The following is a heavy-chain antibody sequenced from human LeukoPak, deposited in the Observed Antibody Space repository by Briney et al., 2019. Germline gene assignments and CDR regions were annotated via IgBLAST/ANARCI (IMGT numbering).Heavy chain of an antibody. J-gene: IGHJ5*02. CDR1: GFSFSSYA. CDR3: ARGGVAAAGFDP. CDR2: ISYDGSNK. Sequence: GGSLRLSCAASGFSFSSYAMFWVRQAPGKGLERVAVISYDGSNKYYADSVKGRFTISRDNSKNTLNLQMNSLRAEDTAVYYCARGGVAAAGFDPWGQGTLVTVSS. V-gene: IGHV3-30-3*01. D-gene: IGHD6-13*01.